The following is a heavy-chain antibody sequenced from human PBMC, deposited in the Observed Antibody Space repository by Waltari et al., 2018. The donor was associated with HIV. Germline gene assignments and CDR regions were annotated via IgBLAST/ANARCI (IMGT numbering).Heavy chain of an antibody. D-gene: IGHD2-15*01. CDR3: AREAHCSGGTCYRPY. V-gene: IGHV4-59*11. J-gene: IGHJ4*02. CDR1: GGSISSHY. CDR2: IYNNGDT. Sequence: QVQLQESGPGLVKPSETLSLTCTVSGGSISSHYWSWIRQSPGRGLAWIGYIYNNGDTNYSPSFRSRVTISLDTSKSQFFLKLRSVTAADTAVYYCAREAHCSGGTCYRPYWGQGALVTVSS.